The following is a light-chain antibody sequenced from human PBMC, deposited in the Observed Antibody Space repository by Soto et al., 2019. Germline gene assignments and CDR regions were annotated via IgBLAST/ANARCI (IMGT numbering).Light chain of an antibody. CDR2: GAS. CDR3: QQYGSSPRKLT. Sequence: EIVLTQSPGTLSLSPGERATLSCRASQSVSNNYLAWYQQKPGQAPRLLIYGASNRATGIPDRFSGSGSGTDFTLTISRLEPEDFAVYYCQQYGSSPRKLTFGGGTKVDIK. J-gene: IGKJ4*01. V-gene: IGKV3-20*01. CDR1: QSVSNNY.